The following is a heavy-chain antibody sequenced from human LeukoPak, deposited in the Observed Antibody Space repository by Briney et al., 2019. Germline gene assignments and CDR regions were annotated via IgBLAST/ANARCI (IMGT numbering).Heavy chain of an antibody. CDR2: IYYDGSNQ. V-gene: IGHV3-30*04. D-gene: IGHD1-26*01. CDR3: ATDRNSGKYYDY. Sequence: GGSLRLSCAASGFTFSSYAMHWVRQAPGKGLEWVAVIYYDGSNQYYADSVKGRFTVSRDNAKNTLYQQMDSLRAEDTAVYYCATDRNSGKYYDYWGQGTLVTVSS. CDR1: GFTFSSYA. J-gene: IGHJ4*02.